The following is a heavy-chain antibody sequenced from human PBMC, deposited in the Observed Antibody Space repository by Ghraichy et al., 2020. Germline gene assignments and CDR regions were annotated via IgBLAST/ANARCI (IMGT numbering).Heavy chain of an antibody. CDR1: GGTFSSYA. J-gene: IGHJ4*02. V-gene: IGHV1-69*05. CDR3: ARDEPYSSGWYYFDY. Sequence: SVKVSCKASGGTFSSYAISWVRQAPGQGLEWMGGIIPIFGAANYAQKLQGRVTITTDESTSTAYMELSSLRSEDSAVYYCARDEPYSSGWYYFDYWGQGTLVTVSS. D-gene: IGHD6-19*01. CDR2: IIPIFGAA.